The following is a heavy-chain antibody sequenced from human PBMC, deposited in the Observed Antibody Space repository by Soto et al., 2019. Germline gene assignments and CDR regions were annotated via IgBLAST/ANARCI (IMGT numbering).Heavy chain of an antibody. D-gene: IGHD3-16*01. CDR1: GGTFSSYA. J-gene: IGHJ4*02. V-gene: IGHV1-69*13. Sequence: SVKVSCKASGGTFSSYAISWVRQAPGQGLEWMGGIIPIFGTANYAQKFQGRVTITADESTSTAYMELSSLRSEDTAVYYCARCLGETENYFDYWGQGTLVTVSS. CDR3: ARCLGETENYFDY. CDR2: IIPIFGTA.